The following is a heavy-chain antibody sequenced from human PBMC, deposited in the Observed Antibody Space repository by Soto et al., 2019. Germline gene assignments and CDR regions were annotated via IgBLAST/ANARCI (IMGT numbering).Heavy chain of an antibody. Sequence: ASVKVSCKASGYTFTSYYMHWVRQAPGQGLEWMGIINPSGGSTSYAQKFQGRVTMTRDTSTSTVYMELSSLRSEDTAVYYCARDTAASFGLGRWGAFDIWGQGTMVTVSS. CDR3: ARDTAASFGLGRWGAFDI. D-gene: IGHD2-2*01. J-gene: IGHJ3*02. CDR1: GYTFTSYY. V-gene: IGHV1-46*03. CDR2: INPSGGST.